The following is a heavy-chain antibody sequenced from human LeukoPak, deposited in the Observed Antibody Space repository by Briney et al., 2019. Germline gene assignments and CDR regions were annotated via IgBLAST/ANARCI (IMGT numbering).Heavy chain of an antibody. J-gene: IGHJ4*02. Sequence: AASVKVSCKASGGTFSSYAISWVRQAPGQGLEWMGGIIPIFGTANYAQKFQGRVTMTRDTSISTAYMELSRLRSDDTAVYYCARDGQYYDFWSGYPIWGQGTLVTVSS. V-gene: IGHV1-69*05. D-gene: IGHD3-3*01. CDR2: IIPIFGTA. CDR1: GGTFSSYA. CDR3: ARDGQYYDFWSGYPI.